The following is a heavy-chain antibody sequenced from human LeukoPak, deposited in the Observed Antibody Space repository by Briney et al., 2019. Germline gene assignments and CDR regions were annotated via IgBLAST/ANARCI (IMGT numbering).Heavy chain of an antibody. CDR2: IYYSGST. V-gene: IGHV4-39*07. D-gene: IGHD6-19*01. CDR1: GGSISSSSYY. J-gene: IGHJ3*02. Sequence: SETLSLICTVSGGSISSSSYYWGWIRQPPGKGLEWIGSIYYSGSTYYNPSLKSRVTISVDTSKNQFSLKLSSVTAADTAVYYCARGVAVAGNGAFDIWGQGTMVTVSS. CDR3: ARGVAVAGNGAFDI.